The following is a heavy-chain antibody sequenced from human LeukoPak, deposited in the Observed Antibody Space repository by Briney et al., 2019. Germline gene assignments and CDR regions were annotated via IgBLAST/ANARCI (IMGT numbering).Heavy chain of an antibody. D-gene: IGHD5-12*01. Sequence: SETLSLTCTVSGGSFRSYYWTWIRQPPGEGLEWIGEINHSGSTNYNPSLKSRVTISVDTSKNQFSLKLSSVTAADTAVYYCARASLRVIVATTLNYFDYWGQGTLVTVSS. V-gene: IGHV4-34*01. J-gene: IGHJ4*02. CDR3: ARASLRVIVATTLNYFDY. CDR2: INHSGST. CDR1: GGSFRSYY.